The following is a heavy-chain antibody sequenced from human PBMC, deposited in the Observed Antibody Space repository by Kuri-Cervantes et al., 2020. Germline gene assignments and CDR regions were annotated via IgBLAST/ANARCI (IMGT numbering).Heavy chain of an antibody. D-gene: IGHD3-10*01. CDR3: ARIYYGSGSYSYFDY. V-gene: IGHV1-69*13. CDR1: GYTFTGYY. CDR2: IIPIFGTA. Sequence: SVKVSCKASGYTFTGYYMHWVRQAPGQGLEWMGGIIPIFGTANYAQKFQGRVTITADESTSTAYMELSSLRSEDTAVYYCARIYYGSGSYSYFDYWGQGTLVTVSS. J-gene: IGHJ4*02.